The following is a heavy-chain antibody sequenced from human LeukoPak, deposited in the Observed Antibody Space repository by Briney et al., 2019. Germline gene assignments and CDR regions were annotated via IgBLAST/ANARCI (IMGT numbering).Heavy chain of an antibody. Sequence: GGSLRLSCAASGLTFSSYGMHWVRQAPGKGLEWVAFIRYDGSNKYYADSVKDRFTISRDNSKNTLYLQMNSLRDEDTAVYYCAKEFYCSGGSCPFDYWGQGTLVTVSS. CDR2: IRYDGSNK. D-gene: IGHD2-15*01. J-gene: IGHJ4*02. CDR1: GLTFSSYG. V-gene: IGHV3-30*02. CDR3: AKEFYCSGGSCPFDY.